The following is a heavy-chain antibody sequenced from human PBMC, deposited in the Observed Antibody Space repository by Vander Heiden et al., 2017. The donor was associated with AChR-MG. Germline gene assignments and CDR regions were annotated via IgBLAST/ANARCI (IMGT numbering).Heavy chain of an antibody. CDR1: GFTFRSYA. CDR3: AKIEGNYSGYEGDY. CDR2: ISGSGGST. V-gene: IGHV3-23*01. Sequence: EVQLLESGGGLVQPGGSLRLSCAASGFTFRSYAMSWVRQAPGKGLEWVSTISGSGGSTYYADSVKGRFTISRDNSKNTLYLQMNSLRAEDTAVYYCAKIEGNYSGYEGDYWGQGTLVTVSS. D-gene: IGHD5-12*01. J-gene: IGHJ4*02.